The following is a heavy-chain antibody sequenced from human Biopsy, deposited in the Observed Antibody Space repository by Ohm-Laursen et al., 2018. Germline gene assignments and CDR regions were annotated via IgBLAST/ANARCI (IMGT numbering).Heavy chain of an antibody. CDR1: GFTFSSYA. J-gene: IGHJ4*02. Sequence: SLRLSCSASGFTFSSYAMTWVRQAPGKGLEWVSGIDGSGSSTYYADSVKGRFTISRDNAKNSLYLQMNSVRAEDTGIYYCARDLKWGQGTLVTVSS. CDR3: ARDLK. CDR2: IDGSGSST. V-gene: IGHV3-23*01.